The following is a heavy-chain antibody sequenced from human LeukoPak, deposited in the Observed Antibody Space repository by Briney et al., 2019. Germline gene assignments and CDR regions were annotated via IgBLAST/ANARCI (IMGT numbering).Heavy chain of an antibody. CDR3: ARERGYSYGLILDY. Sequence: VASVKVSCKASGYTFTSYAMHWVRQAPGQRLEWMGWINAGNGNTKYSQKFQGRVTITADESTSTAYMELSSLRSEDTAVYYCARERGYSYGLILDYWGQGTLVTVSS. CDR1: GYTFTSYA. J-gene: IGHJ4*02. V-gene: IGHV1-3*01. CDR2: INAGNGNT. D-gene: IGHD5-18*01.